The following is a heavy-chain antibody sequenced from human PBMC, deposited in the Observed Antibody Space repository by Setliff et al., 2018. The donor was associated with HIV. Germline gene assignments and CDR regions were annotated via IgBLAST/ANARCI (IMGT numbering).Heavy chain of an antibody. D-gene: IGHD3-22*01. V-gene: IGHV3-21*06. CDR1: EFTFSSYS. CDR2: ISSSGAHI. Sequence: PGGSLRLSCAASEFTFSSYSMNWVRQAPGKGLEWVASISSSGAHIFYADSLKGRFTISRDNGKNLLYLQMNSLRAEDTAVYYCARDHRPYFYDKAWFDPWGQGTLVTVSS. CDR3: ARDHRPYFYDKAWFDP. J-gene: IGHJ5*02.